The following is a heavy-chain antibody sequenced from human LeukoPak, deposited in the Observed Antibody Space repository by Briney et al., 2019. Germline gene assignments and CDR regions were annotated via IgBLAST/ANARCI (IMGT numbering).Heavy chain of an antibody. Sequence: SETLSLTCTVSGGSISSGDYYWSWIRQPPGKGLEWIGYIYYSGSTYHNPSLKSRVTISVDTSKNQFSLKLSSVTAADTAVYYCARTIPLPYYYFDYWGQGTLVTVSS. J-gene: IGHJ4*02. CDR1: GGSISSGDYY. CDR2: IYYSGST. CDR3: ARTIPLPYYYFDY. V-gene: IGHV4-30-4*01. D-gene: IGHD3-9*01.